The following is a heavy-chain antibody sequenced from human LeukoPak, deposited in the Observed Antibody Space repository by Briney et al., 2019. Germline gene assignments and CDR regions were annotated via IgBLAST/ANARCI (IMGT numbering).Heavy chain of an antibody. Sequence: GESLKIYCKGSGYSFTSYWIGWVRQVPGKGLEWMGIIYPGDSDTRYSPSFQGQVTISADKSISTAYLQWSSLKASDTAMYYCARSVYDFHDAFDIWGQGTMVTVSS. CDR3: ARSVYDFHDAFDI. J-gene: IGHJ3*02. V-gene: IGHV5-51*01. CDR1: GYSFTSYW. D-gene: IGHD5/OR15-5a*01. CDR2: IYPGDSDT.